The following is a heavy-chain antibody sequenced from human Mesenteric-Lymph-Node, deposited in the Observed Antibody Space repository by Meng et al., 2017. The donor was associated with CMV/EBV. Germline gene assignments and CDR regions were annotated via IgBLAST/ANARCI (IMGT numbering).Heavy chain of an antibody. CDR2: IIPILGIA. J-gene: IGHJ6*02. D-gene: IGHD3-3*02. CDR3: GGTHFWSGLFHYYGMDV. CDR1: GGTFSGYT. Sequence: SVKVSCKASGGTFSGYTISWVRQAPGQGLEWMGRIIPILGIANDAQKFQGRVTITADNSTSTAYMELSSLRSEDTAVYYCGGTHFWSGLFHYYGMDVWGQGTTVTVSS. V-gene: IGHV1-69*02.